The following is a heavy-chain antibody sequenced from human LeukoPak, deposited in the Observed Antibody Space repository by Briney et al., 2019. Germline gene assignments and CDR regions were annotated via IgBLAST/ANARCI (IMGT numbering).Heavy chain of an antibody. CDR2: ISGSGGST. CDR3: AKDWGRYSSSWYYFDY. Sequence: SGGSLRLSCAASGFTFSSYAMSWVRQAPGKGLEWVSAISGSGGSTYYADSVKGRFTISRDNSKNTLYLQMGSLRADDTAVYYCAKDWGRYSSSWYYFDYWGQGTLVTVSS. D-gene: IGHD6-13*01. CDR1: GFTFSSYA. J-gene: IGHJ4*02. V-gene: IGHV3-23*01.